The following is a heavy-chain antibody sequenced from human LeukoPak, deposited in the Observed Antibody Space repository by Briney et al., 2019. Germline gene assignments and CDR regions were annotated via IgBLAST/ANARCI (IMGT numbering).Heavy chain of an antibody. D-gene: IGHD2-2*01. CDR3: ARGPIVVVPAAQNNWFDP. Sequence: GASVKVSCKASGYTFTGYYMHWVRQAPGQGLEWMGWINPNSGGTNYAQKFQGRVTMTRDTSISTAYMELSRLRSDDTAVYYCARGPIVVVPAAQNNWFDPWGQGTLVTVSS. CDR1: GYTFTGYY. J-gene: IGHJ5*02. V-gene: IGHV1-2*02. CDR2: INPNSGGT.